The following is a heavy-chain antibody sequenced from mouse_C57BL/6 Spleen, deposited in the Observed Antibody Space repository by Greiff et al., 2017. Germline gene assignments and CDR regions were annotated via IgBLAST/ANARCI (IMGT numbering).Heavy chain of an antibody. V-gene: IGHV1-64*01. D-gene: IGHD1-1*01. Sequence: VQLQQPGAELVKPGASVKLSCKASGYTFTSYWMHWVKQRPGQGLEWIGMIHPNSGSTNYNAKFKSKATLTVDKSSSTAYMQLSSLTSEDSAVYYCARAPITTVVATDYAMDYWGQGTSVTVSS. CDR1: GYTFTSYW. CDR2: IHPNSGST. CDR3: ARAPITTVVATDYAMDY. J-gene: IGHJ4*01.